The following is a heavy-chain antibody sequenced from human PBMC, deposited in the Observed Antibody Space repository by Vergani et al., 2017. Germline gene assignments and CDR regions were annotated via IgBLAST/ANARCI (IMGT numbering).Heavy chain of an antibody. V-gene: IGHV3-7*01. CDR2: IKQDGSEK. CDR1: GFTFSSYW. Sequence: EVQLVESGGGLVQPGGSLRLSCAASGFTFSSYWMSWVRQAPGKGLEWVANIKQDGSEKYYVDSVKGRFTISRDNAKNSLYLQMNSLRAEDTAVYYCARAVAGTRFAFDIWGQGTMVTVSS. D-gene: IGHD6-19*01. J-gene: IGHJ3*02. CDR3: ARAVAGTRFAFDI.